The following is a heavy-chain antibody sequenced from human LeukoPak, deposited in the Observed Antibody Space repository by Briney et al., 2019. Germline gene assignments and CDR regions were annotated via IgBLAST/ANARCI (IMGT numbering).Heavy chain of an antibody. CDR1: GGSISSYY. Sequence: PSETLSLTCTVSGGSISSYYWSWIRQPPGKGLEWIGYIYHSGSTYYNPSLKSRVTISVDRSKNQFSLKLSSVTAADTAVYYCARGNGSGGLECFDYWGQGTLVTVSS. V-gene: IGHV4-59*12. D-gene: IGHD3-10*01. CDR2: IYHSGST. J-gene: IGHJ4*02. CDR3: ARGNGSGGLECFDY.